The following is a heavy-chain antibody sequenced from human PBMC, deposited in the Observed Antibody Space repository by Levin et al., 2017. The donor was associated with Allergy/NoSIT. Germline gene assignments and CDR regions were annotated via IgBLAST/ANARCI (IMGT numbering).Heavy chain of an antibody. CDR3: ARAPTLMVLFDS. CDR2: VYYRGNT. V-gene: IGHV4-39*01. D-gene: IGHD2-8*01. CDR1: GGSIRSSNYF. Sequence: SQTLSLTCTVSGGSIRSSNYFWGWIRQPPGKGLEWIGSVYYRGNTHYNPSLRSRVTISVDTSKNQFSLKLSSVTAADTAVYFCARAPTLMVLFDSWGQGTLVTVSS. J-gene: IGHJ4*02.